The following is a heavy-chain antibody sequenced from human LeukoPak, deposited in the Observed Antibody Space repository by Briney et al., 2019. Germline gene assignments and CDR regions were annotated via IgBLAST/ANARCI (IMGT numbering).Heavy chain of an antibody. D-gene: IGHD1-20*01. CDR2: ISYTGDIV. CDR3: PRVREITARPCDT. Sequence: SETLSLTCVVCGGSFSNHYCTWLRPPRGRGLEWIGEISYTGDIVNYKPSLRRRATIPVHSHKKQFSLKANSVPATDTGVPYCPRVREITARPCDTWGAGTLVTVSS. CDR1: GGSFSNHY. V-gene: IGHV4-34*01. J-gene: IGHJ5*02.